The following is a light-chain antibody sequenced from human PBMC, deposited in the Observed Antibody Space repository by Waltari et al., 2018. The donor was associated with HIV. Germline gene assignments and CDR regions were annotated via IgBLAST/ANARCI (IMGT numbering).Light chain of an antibody. CDR3: AGWDDSLKGEVV. V-gene: IGLV1-44*01. CDR2: GKT. J-gene: IGLJ2*01. Sequence: QSVLTQPPSASGTPGQRVTISCSGRNSNIGSNTVNWYQQLPGTAPKLPIYGKTQRRSGGPGRFSGSKSGSSASMAIRGVQSEDGADYDCAGWDDSLKGEVVFGGVTKLAVL. CDR1: NSNIGSNT.